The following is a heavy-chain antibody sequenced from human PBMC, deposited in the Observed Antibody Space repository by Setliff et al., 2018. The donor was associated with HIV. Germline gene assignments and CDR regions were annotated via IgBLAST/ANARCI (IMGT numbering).Heavy chain of an antibody. CDR1: GFTFSTYA. V-gene: IGHV3-23*01. CDR2: ISISGGST. J-gene: IGHJ4*02. Sequence: GGSLRLSCAASGFTFSTYAMSWVRQAPGKGLEWVSAISISGGSTYYADSVKGRFTISRDNSKNTLYLQMNSLRAEDTAVYYCARAGVFQFLEWLPYYFHYWGQGTLVTVSS. D-gene: IGHD3-3*01. CDR3: ARAGVFQFLEWLPYYFHY.